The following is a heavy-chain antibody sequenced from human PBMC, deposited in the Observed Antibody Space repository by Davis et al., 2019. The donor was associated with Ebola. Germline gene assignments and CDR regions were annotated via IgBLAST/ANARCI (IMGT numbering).Heavy chain of an antibody. CDR1: GYTFTTFG. CDR2: INHSDGRT. J-gene: IGHJ3*02. D-gene: IGHD5-12*01. V-gene: IGHV1-46*03. Sequence: AASVKVSCKPSGYTFTTFGISWVRPAPGQGLEWMGMINHSDGRTIYAHKFQGRVTVTRDTYTTTVYMDLSSLRSEDTALYYCTTPGGQDSGYDVFDIWGQGTMVTVSS. CDR3: TTPGGQDSGYDVFDI.